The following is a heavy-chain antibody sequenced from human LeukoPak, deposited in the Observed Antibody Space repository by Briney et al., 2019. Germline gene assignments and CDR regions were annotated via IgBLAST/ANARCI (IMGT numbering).Heavy chain of an antibody. Sequence: VASVKVSCKASGGTFSSYAISWVRQAPGQGLEWMGRIIPIFGTANCAQKFQGRVTITPDDSTSPAYMELRSLRSEDPAVYFCARAFRYCSGCSCSYYFDYWGQGTLVTVSS. CDR2: IIPIFGTA. J-gene: IGHJ4*02. CDR1: GGTFSSYA. V-gene: IGHV1-69*15. CDR3: ARAFRYCSGCSCSYYFDY. D-gene: IGHD2-15*01.